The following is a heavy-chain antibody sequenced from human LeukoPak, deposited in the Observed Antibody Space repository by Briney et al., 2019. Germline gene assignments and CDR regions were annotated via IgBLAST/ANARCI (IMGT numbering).Heavy chain of an antibody. CDR2: IKQDGSEK. CDR1: GFTFISYW. V-gene: IGHV3-7*01. Sequence: GGSLRLSCAASGFTFISYWMSWVRQAPGKGLEWVADIKQDGSEKLYVKSVRGRFTISRDNAKMSLFLQMNSLRAEDTAVYYCARDNGVVHGVYYMDVWGKGTTVTVS. D-gene: IGHD3-3*01. J-gene: IGHJ6*03. CDR3: ARDNGVVHGVYYMDV.